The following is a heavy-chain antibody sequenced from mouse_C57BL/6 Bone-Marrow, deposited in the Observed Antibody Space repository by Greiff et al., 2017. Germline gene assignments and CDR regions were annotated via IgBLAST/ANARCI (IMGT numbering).Heavy chain of an antibody. Sequence: QVQLQQSGAELVRPGASVTLSCKASGYTFTDYEMHWVKQTPVHGLEWIGAIDPDTGGTAYNQKFKGKAILTADKSSSTAYMELRSLTSEDSAVYYCTRDGNYYGRSYDFDYWGQGTTLTVSS. CDR3: TRDGNYYGRSYDFDY. D-gene: IGHD1-1*01. V-gene: IGHV1-15*01. CDR2: IDPDTGGT. CDR1: GYTFTDYE. J-gene: IGHJ2*01.